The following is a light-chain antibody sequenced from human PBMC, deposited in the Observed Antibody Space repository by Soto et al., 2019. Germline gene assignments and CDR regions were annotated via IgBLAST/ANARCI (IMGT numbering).Light chain of an antibody. CDR2: GTS. CDR1: QSFSNTY. Sequence: EIVLTQSPGTLSLSPGERATLSCRASQSFSNTYLAWYQQKPGQAPSLLIYGTSNRATGIPDRFSGSGSGTDFTLTISSLQPDDFATYYCQQYNSYQWTFGQGTKVEIK. CDR3: QQYNSYQWT. V-gene: IGKV3-20*01. J-gene: IGKJ1*01.